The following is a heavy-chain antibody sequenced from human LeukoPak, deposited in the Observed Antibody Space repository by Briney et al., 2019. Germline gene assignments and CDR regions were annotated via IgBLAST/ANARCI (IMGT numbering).Heavy chain of an antibody. V-gene: IGHV1-69*01. CDR1: GDTFSSYA. Sequence: SVKVSCKASGDTFSSYAISWVRQAPGQGLEWMGGIIPIFGTANYAQKFQGRVTITADESTSTAYMELCSLRSEDTCLSYCWRVPNWTYYYLYSMDVWGKGTTVTVSS. CDR2: IIPIFGTA. CDR3: WRVPNWTYYYLYSMDV. J-gene: IGHJ6*03. D-gene: IGHD1-20*01.